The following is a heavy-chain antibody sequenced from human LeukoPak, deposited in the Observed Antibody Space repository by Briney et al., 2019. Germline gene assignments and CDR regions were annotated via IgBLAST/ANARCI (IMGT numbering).Heavy chain of an antibody. J-gene: IGHJ4*02. Sequence: PGGSLRLSRAASGFTFSSYEMNWVRQAPGKGLEWVSYISSSGSTIYYADSVKGRFTISRDNAKNSLYLQMNSLRAEDTAVYYCARDPRSYLNPRYYFDYWGQGTLVTVSS. CDR2: ISSSGSTI. V-gene: IGHV3-48*03. CDR1: GFTFSSYE. CDR3: ARDPRSYLNPRYYFDY. D-gene: IGHD1-26*01.